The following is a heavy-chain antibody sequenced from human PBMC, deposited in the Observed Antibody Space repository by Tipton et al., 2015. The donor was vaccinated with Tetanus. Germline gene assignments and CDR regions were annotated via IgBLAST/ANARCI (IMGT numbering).Heavy chain of an antibody. V-gene: IGHV1-46*01. D-gene: IGHD4-11*01. CDR2: INPSGGNT. CDR3: ARGPTVTTAHYHYGMDV. J-gene: IGHJ6*02. Sequence: QSGAEVKKPGTSVKVSCKASGYSFTSYYMHWVRQAPGQGLEWMGIINPSGGNTSYAQKFQGRVTMTRDTSTSTVYMELSSLRSEDTAVYYCARGPTVTTAHYHYGMDVWGQGTTVTVSS. CDR1: GYSFTSYY.